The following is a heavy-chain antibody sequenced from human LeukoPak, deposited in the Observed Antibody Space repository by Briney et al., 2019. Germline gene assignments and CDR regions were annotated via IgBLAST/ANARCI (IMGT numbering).Heavy chain of an antibody. CDR2: VFPHSGDT. J-gene: IGHJ1*01. CDR1: VCTFTYYY. Sequence: ASVNVSCKASVCTFTYYYIHWVRQAPGEGLEWVGWVFPHSGDTYYAQRFHGRVAMTTDTSINTAYMELSRLKSDDTGVYFCARPPRDLVSAAPFPFWGQGTLVTVSS. V-gene: IGHV1-2*02. D-gene: IGHD5/OR15-5a*01. CDR3: ARPPRDLVSAAPFPF.